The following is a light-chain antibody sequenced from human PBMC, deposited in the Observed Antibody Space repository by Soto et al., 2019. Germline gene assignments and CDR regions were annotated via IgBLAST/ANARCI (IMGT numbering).Light chain of an antibody. V-gene: IGKV3-15*01. Sequence: EIVMTQSPATLSVSPGERGTLSCRASQSVDSSLAWYQQKPGQAPRLLIYGASTRATGVPARFSGSGSGTDFTLTINSLQSEDFAVYYCQQFNSWPPWAFGQGTKVEI. CDR2: GAS. CDR3: QQFNSWPPWA. CDR1: QSVDSS. J-gene: IGKJ1*01.